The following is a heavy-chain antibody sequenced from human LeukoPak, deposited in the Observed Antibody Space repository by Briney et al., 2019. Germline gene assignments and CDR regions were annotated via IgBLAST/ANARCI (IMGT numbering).Heavy chain of an antibody. J-gene: IGHJ4*02. CDR1: GFTFSSYS. D-gene: IGHD2-15*01. Sequence: GGSLRLSCAASGFTFSSYSMNWVRQAPGKGLEWVSSISSGSSYIYYADSVKGRFTISRDNAKNSLNLQMNSLRAEDTAVYYCARVYCSGGSCYGYLDYWGQRTLVTVSS. V-gene: IGHV3-21*01. CDR3: ARVYCSGGSCYGYLDY. CDR2: ISSGSSYI.